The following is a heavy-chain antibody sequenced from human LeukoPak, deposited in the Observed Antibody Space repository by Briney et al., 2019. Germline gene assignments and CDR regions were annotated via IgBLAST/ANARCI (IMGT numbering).Heavy chain of an antibody. CDR1: GGSFSGYY. CDR2: INHSGST. Sequence: PSETLSLTCAVYGGSFSGYYWSWIRQPPGKGLEWIGEINHSGSTNYNPSLKSRVTISVDTSKNQFSLKLSSVTAADTAVYYCARGGKSRWGSGSYYQSYYYYYMDVWGKGTTVTVSS. V-gene: IGHV4-34*01. J-gene: IGHJ6*03. D-gene: IGHD3-10*01. CDR3: ARGGKSRWGSGSYYQSYYYYYMDV.